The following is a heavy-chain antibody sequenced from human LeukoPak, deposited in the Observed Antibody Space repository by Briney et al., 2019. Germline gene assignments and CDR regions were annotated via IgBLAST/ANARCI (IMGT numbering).Heavy chain of an antibody. V-gene: IGHV1-69*06. CDR2: IIPIFGTA. D-gene: IGHD2-8*01. J-gene: IGHJ6*03. Sequence: SVKVSCKASGGTFSSYAISWVRQAPGQRLEWMGGIIPIFGTANYAQKFQGRVTITADKSTSTAYMELSSLRSEDTAVYYCASTSSYCLNGVCYLRDYYYYMDVWGKGTTVTVSS. CDR1: GGTFSSYA. CDR3: ASTSSYCLNGVCYLRDYYYYMDV.